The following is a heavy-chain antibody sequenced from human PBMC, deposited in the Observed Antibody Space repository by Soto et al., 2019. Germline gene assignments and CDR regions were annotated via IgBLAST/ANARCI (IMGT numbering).Heavy chain of an antibody. CDR3: ARACGGDCSGAFDI. J-gene: IGHJ3*02. Sequence: LCGGSISSGGYYWSWIRQHPGKGLEWIGYIYYSGSTYYNPSLKSRVTISVDTSKNQFSLKLSSVTAADTAVYYCARACGGDCSGAFDIWGQGTMVTVSS. CDR1: GGSISSGGYY. D-gene: IGHD2-21*02. V-gene: IGHV4-31*02. CDR2: IYYSGST.